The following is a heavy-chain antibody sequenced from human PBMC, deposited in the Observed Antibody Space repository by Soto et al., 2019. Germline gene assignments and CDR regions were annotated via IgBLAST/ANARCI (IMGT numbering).Heavy chain of an antibody. J-gene: IGHJ6*02. CDR2: IYYSGST. CDR1: GGSISSGTSY. CDR3: ARVSGSYYYGMDV. Sequence: SETLSLTCTVSGGSISSGTSYWSWIRQHPEKGLEWIGYIYYSGSTYYNPSLKSRVTISLDMSKNQISLKLSSVTAADTAVYYCARVSGSYYYGMDVWGQGTTVTVS. D-gene: IGHD1-26*01. V-gene: IGHV4-31*03.